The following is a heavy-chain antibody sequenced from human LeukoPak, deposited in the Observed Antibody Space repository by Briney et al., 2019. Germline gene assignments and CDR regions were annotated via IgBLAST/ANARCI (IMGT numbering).Heavy chain of an antibody. J-gene: IGHJ4*02. V-gene: IGHV3-66*01. CDR3: ARGVTAIPPYYFDY. Sequence: GGSLRLSCAASGFTFSSYAMSWVRQAPGKGLEWVSVIYSGGSTYYADSVKGRFTISRDNSKNTLYLQMNSLRAEDTAVYYCARGVTAIPPYYFDYWGQGTLVAVSS. D-gene: IGHD2-21*02. CDR2: IYSGGST. CDR1: GFTFSSYA.